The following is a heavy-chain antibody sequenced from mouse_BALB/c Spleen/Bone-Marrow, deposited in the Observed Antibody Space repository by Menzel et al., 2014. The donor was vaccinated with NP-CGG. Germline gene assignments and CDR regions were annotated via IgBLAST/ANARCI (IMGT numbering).Heavy chain of an antibody. J-gene: IGHJ2*01. CDR1: GYTFTDYW. D-gene: IGHD2-3*01. V-gene: IGHV1-7*01. CDR2: INPSTGYT. CDR3: ARSYDGYYLPLDY. Sequence: QVHLQQPGAEPAKPGASVKMSCKASGYTFTDYWMHWVKQRPGQGLEWLGYINPSTGYTEYNQKFKDKATLTADKSSSTAYMQLNSLTSEDSAVYCCARSYDGYYLPLDYWGQGTTLTVSS.